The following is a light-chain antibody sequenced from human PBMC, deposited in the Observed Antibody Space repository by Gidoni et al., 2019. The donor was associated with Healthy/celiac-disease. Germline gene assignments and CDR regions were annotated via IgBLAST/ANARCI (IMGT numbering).Light chain of an antibody. V-gene: IGKV4-1*01. J-gene: IGKJ3*01. Sequence: DIVMTQSPDPLAVSLGERATIHCKSSQSVLYSSNNKNYLAWYQQKPGQPPKLLIYWASTRESGVPDRFSGSGSGTDFTLTISSLQAEDVAVYYCQQYYSTPITFGPGTKVEIK. CDR2: WAS. CDR3: QQYYSTPIT. CDR1: QSVLYSSNNKNY.